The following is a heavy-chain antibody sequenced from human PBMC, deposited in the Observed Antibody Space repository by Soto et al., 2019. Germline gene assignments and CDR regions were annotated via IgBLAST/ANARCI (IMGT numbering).Heavy chain of an antibody. J-gene: IGHJ4*02. CDR2: ISAYNGNT. V-gene: IGHV1-18*01. CDR3: ARDIVVVPAAIPFDY. CDR1: GYTFTSYG. D-gene: IGHD2-2*01. Sequence: ATVKVSCKASGYTFTSYGISWVRQAPGQGLEWMGWISAYNGNTNYAQKLQGRVTMTTDTSTSTAYMELRSLRSDDTAVYYCARDIVVVPAAIPFDYWGQGTLVTVSS.